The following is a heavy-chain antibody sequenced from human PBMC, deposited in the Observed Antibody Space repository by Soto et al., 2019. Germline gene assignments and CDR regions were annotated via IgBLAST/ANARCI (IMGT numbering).Heavy chain of an antibody. V-gene: IGHV3-53*01. Sequence: GGSLRLSCVVSGSIVSSSHMIWVRQAPGKGLEGVSILYNHGKTNYVDSVKGRFTITRDNSKNTVYLQMNSLRVEDTAVYYCARLTEAERHWGQGALVTV. CDR3: ARLTEAERH. CDR1: GSIVSSSH. J-gene: IGHJ4*02. CDR2: LYNHGKT. D-gene: IGHD1-1*01.